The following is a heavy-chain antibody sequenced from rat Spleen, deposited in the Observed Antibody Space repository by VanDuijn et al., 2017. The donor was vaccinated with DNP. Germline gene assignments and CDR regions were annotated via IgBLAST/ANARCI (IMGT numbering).Heavy chain of an antibody. CDR1: GFTFSYAW. CDR3: IWDYKNHFDY. CDR2: IKAKSNNYAT. V-gene: IGHV6-8*01. D-gene: IGHD1-10*01. J-gene: IGHJ2*01. Sequence: EVQLVETGGSLVQPGKSLKLTCATSGFTFSYAWMHWVRHSPEKQLEWVAQIKAKSNNYATYYAESVKGRFTFSRDDTKSSVYLQMNSLKEEDTAIYYCIWDYKNHFDYWGQGVMVTVSS.